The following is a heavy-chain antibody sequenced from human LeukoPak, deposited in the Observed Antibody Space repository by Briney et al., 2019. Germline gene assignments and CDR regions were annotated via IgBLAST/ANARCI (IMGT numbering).Heavy chain of an antibody. J-gene: IGHJ4*01. V-gene: IGHV4-34*01. Sequence: SETLSLTCSVYGGSFSGYCWSWIRQPSGKGLEWIGEINHSGSTNYNPSLKTRVTISLDRSKDQFSLKLTSVTAADTAVYYCTRGKPETVFDSWGRGTLVTVSS. CDR3: TRGKPETVFDS. CDR1: GGSFSGYC. CDR2: INHSGST.